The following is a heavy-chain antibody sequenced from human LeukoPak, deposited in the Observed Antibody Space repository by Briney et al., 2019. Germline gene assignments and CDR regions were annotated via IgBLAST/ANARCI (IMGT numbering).Heavy chain of an antibody. D-gene: IGHD3-9*01. J-gene: IGHJ4*02. CDR2: IIPIFGTA. V-gene: IGHV1-69*06. Sequence: SVKLSCKASGGTFSSYAISWVRQAPGQGLEWMGGIIPIFGTANYAQKFQGRVTITADKSTSTAYMQLSSLRSEDTAVYYCARGRYVDLYAAFDYWGQGTLVTVSS. CDR1: GGTFSSYA. CDR3: ARGRYVDLYAAFDY.